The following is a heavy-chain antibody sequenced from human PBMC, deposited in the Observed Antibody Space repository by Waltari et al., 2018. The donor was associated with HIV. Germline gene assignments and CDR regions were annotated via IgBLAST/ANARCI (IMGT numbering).Heavy chain of an antibody. V-gene: IGHV1-69*01. CDR1: GGTFSRYA. CDR3: AGFGVVITPRGGMDV. D-gene: IGHD3-3*01. CDR2: IIPIFGTA. J-gene: IGHJ6*02. Sequence: QVQLVQSGAEVKKHGSSVKVSCKASGGTFSRYAISWVRQAAGQGLEWMGGIIPIFGTANYAQKFQGRVTITADESTSTAYMELSSLRSEDTAVYYCAGFGVVITPRGGMDVWGQGTTVTVSS.